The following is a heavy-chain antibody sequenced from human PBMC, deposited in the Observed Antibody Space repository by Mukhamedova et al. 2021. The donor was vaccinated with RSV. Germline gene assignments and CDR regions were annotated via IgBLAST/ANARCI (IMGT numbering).Heavy chain of an antibody. D-gene: IGHD5-18*01. V-gene: IGHV1-46*01. Sequence: EYMGRAKPGGDGPDYAQKFQGRVTMTRDTSTSTFHMELSSLRSEDTAVYYCATDYTAMYTGFDYWGPGTLVTVSS. CDR3: ATDYTAMYTGFDY. J-gene: IGHJ4*02. CDR2: AKPGGDGP.